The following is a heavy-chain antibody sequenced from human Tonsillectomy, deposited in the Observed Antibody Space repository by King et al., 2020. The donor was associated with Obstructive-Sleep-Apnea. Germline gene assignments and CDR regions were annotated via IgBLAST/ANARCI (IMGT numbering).Heavy chain of an antibody. J-gene: IGHJ4*02. Sequence: QLVQSGGGGVQPGRSLRLSCAASGFTFSSFPMHWVRQAPGKGLEWVAIISYAGIHEYYADSGKGRFTISRDNSKNTLYLQMTRLRADDTAVYYCARDFGTSAAGPFDCWGQGTLVTVSS. CDR1: GFTFSSFP. V-gene: IGHV3-30*04. D-gene: IGHD3-10*01. CDR3: ARDFGTSAAGPFDC. CDR2: ISYAGIHE.